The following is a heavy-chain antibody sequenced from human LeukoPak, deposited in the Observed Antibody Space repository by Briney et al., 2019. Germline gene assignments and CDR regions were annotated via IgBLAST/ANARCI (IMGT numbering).Heavy chain of an antibody. J-gene: IGHJ4*02. V-gene: IGHV4-39*07. CDR1: GGSISSASYS. D-gene: IGHD1-1*01. Sequence: SETLSLTCTVSGGSISSASYSWGWIRQPPGKGLQWIGSISYSGSTYYNPSLSLKSRVTISVDTSKNQFSLKLSSVTAADTAVYYCARDGRRGGYWGQGTLVTVSS. CDR3: ARDGRRGGY. CDR2: ISYSGST.